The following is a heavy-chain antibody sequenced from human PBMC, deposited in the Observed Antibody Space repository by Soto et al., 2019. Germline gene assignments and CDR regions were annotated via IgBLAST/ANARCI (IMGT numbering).Heavy chain of an antibody. CDR3: AKPGIVVVPAAIFDY. CDR2: ISGSGGST. D-gene: IGHD2-2*01. Sequence: EVQLLESGGGLVQPGGSLRLSCAASGFTFSSYAMSWVRQAPGKGLEWVSAISGSGGSTYYADSVKGRFTISRDNSKNTLYLQMNSLGAEDVDVYYCAKPGIVVVPAAIFDYWGQGTLVTVSS. J-gene: IGHJ4*02. V-gene: IGHV3-23*01. CDR1: GFTFSSYA.